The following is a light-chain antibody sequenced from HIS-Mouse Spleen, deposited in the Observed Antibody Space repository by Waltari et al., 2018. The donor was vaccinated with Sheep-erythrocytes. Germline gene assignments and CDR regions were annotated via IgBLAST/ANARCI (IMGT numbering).Light chain of an antibody. Sequence: SYELTQPPSVSVSHGQTASIPCSGDKLGDQYACWYQQKPCHSPVLVIYQDSKRPSGIPERFSGSNSGNTATLTISGTQAMDEADYYCQAWDSSTVVFGGGTKLTVL. CDR2: QDS. J-gene: IGLJ2*01. CDR3: QAWDSSTVV. V-gene: IGLV3-1*01. CDR1: KLGDQY.